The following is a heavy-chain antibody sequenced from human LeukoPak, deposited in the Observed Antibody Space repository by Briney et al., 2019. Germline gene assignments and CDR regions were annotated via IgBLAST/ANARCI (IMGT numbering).Heavy chain of an antibody. CDR2: ISSDGTTT. V-gene: IGHV3-74*01. J-gene: IGHJ4*02. CDR3: ASPGDNYAILGLDY. D-gene: IGHD3-9*01. Sequence: PGGSLRLSCAASGFTLSKYWMHWVRQAPGKGLAWVSRISSDGTTTAYADSVKGRFTISRGSAKNMLYLQMNSLRVEDTAMYYCASPGDNYAILGLDYWGQGTLVTVSP. CDR1: GFTLSKYW.